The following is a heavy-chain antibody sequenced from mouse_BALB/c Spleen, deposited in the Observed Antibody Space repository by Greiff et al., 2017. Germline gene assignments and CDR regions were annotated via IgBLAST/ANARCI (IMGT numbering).Heavy chain of an antibody. CDR3: ARGDGSYWYFDV. D-gene: IGHD1-1*01. V-gene: IGHV5-6-5*01. J-gene: IGHJ1*01. CDR2: ISSGGST. Sequence: EVMLVESGGGLVKPGGSLKLSCAASGFTFSSYAMSWVRQTPEKRLEWVASISSGGSTYYPDSVKGRFTISRDNARNILYLQMSSLRSEDTAMYYCARGDGSYWYFDVWGAGTTVTVSS. CDR1: GFTFSSYA.